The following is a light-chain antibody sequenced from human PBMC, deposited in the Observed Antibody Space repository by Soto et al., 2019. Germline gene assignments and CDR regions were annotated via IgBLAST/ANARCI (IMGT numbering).Light chain of an antibody. CDR1: QSVRSK. CDR3: QQYGSAPRT. V-gene: IGKV3-20*01. Sequence: EIVLTQSPASLSVSPGERATLSCRASQSVRSKVAWYKQKPGQAPSLVIYGASSRATGIPDRFSGSGSGTDVTLTISRREPEDFAVYYCQQYGSAPRTFGQGTKVDIK. J-gene: IGKJ1*01. CDR2: GAS.